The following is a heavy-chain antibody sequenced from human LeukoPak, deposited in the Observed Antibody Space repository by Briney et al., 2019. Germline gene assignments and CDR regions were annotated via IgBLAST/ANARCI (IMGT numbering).Heavy chain of an antibody. CDR3: AQDTWSGGAFDI. Sequence: SQTLSLTCTVSGYSISSGYYWGWIRQPPGKGLEWIGSGHHSGSTYYKSSLKSRVTISLDTSKNQFSLKLRSVTAADTAVYYCAQDTWSGGAFDIWGQGTMVTVSS. D-gene: IGHD3-3*01. CDR1: GYSISSGYY. V-gene: IGHV4-38-2*02. CDR2: GHHSGST. J-gene: IGHJ3*02.